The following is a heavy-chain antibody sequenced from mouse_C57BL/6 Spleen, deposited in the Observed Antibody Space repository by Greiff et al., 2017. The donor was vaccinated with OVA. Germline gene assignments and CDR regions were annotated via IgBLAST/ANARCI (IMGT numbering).Heavy chain of an antibody. D-gene: IGHD1-1*01. J-gene: IGHJ3*01. V-gene: IGHV5-9-1*02. CDR2: ISSGGDYI. CDR1: GFTFSSYA. CDR3: TRDPTVVATRAFAY. Sequence: EVQLVESGEGLVKPGGSLKLSCAASGFTFSSYAMSWVRQTPEKRLEWVAYISSGGDYIYYADTVKGRFTISRDNARNTLYLQMSSLKSEDTAMYYCTRDPTVVATRAFAYWGQGTLVTVSA.